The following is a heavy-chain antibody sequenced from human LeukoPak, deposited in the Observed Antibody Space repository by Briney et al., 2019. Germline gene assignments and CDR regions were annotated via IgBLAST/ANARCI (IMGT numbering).Heavy chain of an antibody. D-gene: IGHD1-26*01. CDR1: GFTFSTYA. Sequence: GGSLRLSCAASGFTFSTYAMSWVRQAPGKGLECVSTISGSGAGTYYADSVKGRFTISRDNSKNTLYLQMNSLRAEDTAVYYCAKEQSSKGFFDYWGQGTLVTVSS. CDR2: ISGSGAGT. CDR3: AKEQSSKGFFDY. J-gene: IGHJ4*02. V-gene: IGHV3-23*01.